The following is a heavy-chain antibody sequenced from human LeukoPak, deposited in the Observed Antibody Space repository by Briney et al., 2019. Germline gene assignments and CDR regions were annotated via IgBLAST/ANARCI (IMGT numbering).Heavy chain of an antibody. J-gene: IGHJ5*02. Sequence: PGGSLRLSCAASGFTFSSNGMHWVRQAPGKGLEWVSYISSSGSTMYYADSVKGRFTISRDNTKKSLYLQMYSLRAEDTAIYYCARRFSGWSSHWFDPWGQGTLVTVSS. CDR1: GFTFSSNG. CDR3: ARRFSGWSSHWFDP. D-gene: IGHD6-19*01. CDR2: ISSSGSTM. V-gene: IGHV3-48*03.